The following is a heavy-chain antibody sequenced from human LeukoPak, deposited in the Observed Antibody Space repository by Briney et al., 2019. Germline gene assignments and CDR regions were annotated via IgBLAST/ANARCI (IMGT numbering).Heavy chain of an antibody. Sequence: TSETLSLTCTVYGGSFSGYYWSWIRQPPGKGLEWIGEINHSGSTNYNPSLKSRVTISVDTSKNQFSLKLSSVTAADTAVYYCARSTGRYYDSSALDYWGQGTLVTVSS. CDR2: INHSGST. CDR1: GGSFSGYY. J-gene: IGHJ4*02. CDR3: ARSTGRYYDSSALDY. V-gene: IGHV4-34*01. D-gene: IGHD3-22*01.